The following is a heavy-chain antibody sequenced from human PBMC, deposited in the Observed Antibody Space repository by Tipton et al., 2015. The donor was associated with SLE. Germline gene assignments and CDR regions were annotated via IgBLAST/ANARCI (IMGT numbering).Heavy chain of an antibody. J-gene: IGHJ3*02. CDR2: MYTSGST. Sequence: TLSLTCTVSGGSITSGSFYWNWIRQPAGKGLEWIGRMYTSGSTNYNPSLKSRVTISVDTSKNQFSLKLSSVTAADTAVYYCARYSSSSAFEIWGRGITVTVS. CDR1: GGSITSGSFY. V-gene: IGHV4-61*02. D-gene: IGHD6-6*01. CDR3: ARYSSSSAFEI.